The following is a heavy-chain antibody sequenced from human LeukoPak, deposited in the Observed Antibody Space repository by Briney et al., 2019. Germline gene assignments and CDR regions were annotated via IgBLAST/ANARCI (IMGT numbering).Heavy chain of an antibody. CDR3: ARDIGVGATTTFDY. Sequence: GGSLKLSCAASGFTFGDFAIHWVRQAPGKGLEWVSVIYSGGSTYYADSVKGRFTISRDNSKNTLYLQMNSLSAEDTAVYYCARDIGVGATTTFDYWGQGTLVTVSS. D-gene: IGHD1-26*01. V-gene: IGHV3-66*01. J-gene: IGHJ4*02. CDR2: IYSGGST. CDR1: GFTFGDFA.